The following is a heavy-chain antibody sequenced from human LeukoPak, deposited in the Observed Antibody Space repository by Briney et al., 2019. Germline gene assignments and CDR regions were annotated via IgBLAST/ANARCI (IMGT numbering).Heavy chain of an antibody. CDR1: GGSISSYY. Sequence: SETLSLTCTVSGGSISSYYWSWIRQPAGKGLEWIGRIYTSGSTNYNPSLKSRVTMSVDTSKNQFSLKLSSVTAADTAVYYCARAYCSGGSCYSVWFDPWGQGTLVTVSS. J-gene: IGHJ5*02. D-gene: IGHD2-15*01. CDR2: IYTSGST. CDR3: ARAYCSGGSCYSVWFDP. V-gene: IGHV4-4*07.